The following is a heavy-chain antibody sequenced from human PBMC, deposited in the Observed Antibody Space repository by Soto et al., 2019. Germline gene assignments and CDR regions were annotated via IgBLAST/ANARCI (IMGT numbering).Heavy chain of an antibody. V-gene: IGHV4-4*02. D-gene: IGHD6-19*01. CDR1: SGSVFSSNW. Sequence: QVQLQESGPGLVKPSGTLSLTCAVSSGSVFSSNWWSWVRLPPGKGLEWIGETRNSGGANYNPSLKSRGTITVDRSRNHIFLELRSVTAADTAVYYCASHLVMAGTRGFDHWGLGTLVTVSS. CDR2: TRNSGGA. CDR3: ASHLVMAGTRGFDH. J-gene: IGHJ4*02.